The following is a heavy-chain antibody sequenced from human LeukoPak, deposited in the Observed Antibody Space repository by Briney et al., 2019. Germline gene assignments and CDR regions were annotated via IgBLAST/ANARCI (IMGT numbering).Heavy chain of an antibody. CDR3: ARGQRSDAGWGLYYYYYYIDV. Sequence: SETLSLTCAVYGGSFSGYYWSWIRQPPGKGLEWIGYIYYSGSTNYNPSLKSRVTISVDTSKNQFSLKLSSATAADTAVYYCARGQRSDAGWGLYYYYYYIDVWGKGTTVTVSS. CDR1: GGSFSGYY. V-gene: IGHV4-59*01. D-gene: IGHD3-10*01. J-gene: IGHJ6*03. CDR2: IYYSGST.